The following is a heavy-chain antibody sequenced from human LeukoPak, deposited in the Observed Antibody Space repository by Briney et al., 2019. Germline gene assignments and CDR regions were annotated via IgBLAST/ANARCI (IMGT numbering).Heavy chain of an antibody. CDR1: GGAISSSTYY. J-gene: IGHJ4*02. CDR3: ARSPPHSSGWYPPSY. CDR2: IYYSGST. V-gene: IGHV4-39*07. D-gene: IGHD6-19*01. Sequence: KPPETLSLTCTVSGGAISSSTYYWGWIRQPPGKGLEWIGSIYYSGSTYYNPSLKSRVTISEDTSKNQFSLKLSSVTAADTAVYYCARSPPHSSGWYPPSYWGQGTLVTVSS.